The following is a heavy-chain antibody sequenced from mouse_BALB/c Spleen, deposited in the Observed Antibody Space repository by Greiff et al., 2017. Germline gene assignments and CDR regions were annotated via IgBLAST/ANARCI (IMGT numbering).Heavy chain of an antibody. CDR2: IYPGSGNT. V-gene: IGHV1-84*02. J-gene: IGHJ3*01. Sequence: VQLQQSGPELVKPGASVKISCKASGYTFTDYYINWVKQKPGQGLEWIGWIYPGSGNTKYNEKFKGKATFTADTSSNTAYMQLSSLTSEDSAVYYCARKGYGSSYGFAYWGQGTLVTVSA. CDR3: ARKGYGSSYGFAY. D-gene: IGHD1-1*01. CDR1: GYTFTDYY.